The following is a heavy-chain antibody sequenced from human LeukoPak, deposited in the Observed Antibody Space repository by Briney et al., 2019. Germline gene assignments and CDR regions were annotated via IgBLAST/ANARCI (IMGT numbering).Heavy chain of an antibody. CDR2: IYYSGSP. CDR1: GGSISSSSYY. D-gene: IGHD3-22*01. V-gene: IGHV4-39*01. Sequence: PSETLSLTCTVSGGSISSSSYYWGSVRQPPGRGLERIGSIYYSGSPYYKPSLKSRHTRSVDTSKKRFSLKLSSVSAADTAVYYCARRTRYYYDSSGYSPSQWFDPWGQGTLVTVSS. J-gene: IGHJ5*02. CDR3: ARRTRYYYDSSGYSPSQWFDP.